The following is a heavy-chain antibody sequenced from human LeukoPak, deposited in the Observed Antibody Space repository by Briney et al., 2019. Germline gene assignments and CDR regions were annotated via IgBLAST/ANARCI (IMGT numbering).Heavy chain of an antibody. V-gene: IGHV4-59*01. CDR3: ARDYYGDKIPS. D-gene: IGHD4-17*01. Sequence: SETLSLTCTVSGASISIYYWSWIRQPPGKGLECVGYIYYSGSTNYNRSLKSRVTISVDKCKNQFSLKLSSVTAADTAVYYCARDYYGDKIPSWGQGTLVTVSS. J-gene: IGHJ5*02. CDR2: IYYSGST. CDR1: GASISIYY.